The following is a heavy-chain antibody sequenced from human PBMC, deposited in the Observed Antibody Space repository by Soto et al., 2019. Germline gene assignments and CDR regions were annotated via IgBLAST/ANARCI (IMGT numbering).Heavy chain of an antibody. CDR3: ARGGSIAARPDFDY. Sequence: GGSLRLSCAASGFTFSSYAMHWVRQAPGKGLEWVAVISYDGSNKYYADSVKGRFTISRDNSKNTLYLQMNSLRAEDTAVYYCARGGSIAARPDFDYWGQGTLVTVSS. CDR1: GFTFSSYA. CDR2: ISYDGSNK. J-gene: IGHJ4*02. D-gene: IGHD6-6*01. V-gene: IGHV3-30-3*01.